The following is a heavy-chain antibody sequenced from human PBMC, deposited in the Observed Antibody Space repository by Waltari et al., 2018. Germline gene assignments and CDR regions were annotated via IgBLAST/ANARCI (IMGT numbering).Heavy chain of an antibody. CDR3: ARDNFLTAAINYYYGMDV. J-gene: IGHJ6*02. Sequence: QVQLVESGGGVVQPGRSLRLSCAASGFTFSSYGMHWVRPAPGKGLEWVAVIWYDGSNKDYADSVKGRFTISRDNSKNTLYLQMNSLRAEDTAVYYCARDNFLTAAINYYYGMDVWGQGTTVTVSS. CDR1: GFTFSSYG. V-gene: IGHV3-33*01. CDR2: IWYDGSNK. D-gene: IGHD2-2*01.